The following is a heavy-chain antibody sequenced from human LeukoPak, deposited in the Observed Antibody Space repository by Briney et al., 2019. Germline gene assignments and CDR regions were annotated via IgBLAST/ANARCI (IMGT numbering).Heavy chain of an antibody. J-gene: IGHJ4*02. CDR2: IYYSGST. Sequence: SETLSLTCTVSGGSISSGDYYWSWIRQPPGKGLEWIGYIYYSGSTYYNPSLKSRVTISVDTSKNQFSLKLSSVTATDTAVYYCARDLLNEGNHLDYWGQGTLVTVSS. CDR1: GGSISSGDYY. V-gene: IGHV4-30-4*01. CDR3: ARDLLNEGNHLDY. D-gene: IGHD4-23*01.